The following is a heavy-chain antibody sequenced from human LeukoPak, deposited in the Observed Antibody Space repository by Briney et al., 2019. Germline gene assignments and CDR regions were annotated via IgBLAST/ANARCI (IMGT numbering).Heavy chain of an antibody. CDR3: ARDHYHGVGWFDP. D-gene: IGHD3-10*01. V-gene: IGHV3-7*01. CDR2: IKQDESEK. CDR1: EFTFSTYW. Sequence: PGGSLRLSCAASEFTFSTYWMTWVRQAPGKGLEWVANIKQDESEKFYVDSVTGRFTISRDNAKNSLYLQMDSLRAEDTAVYYCARDHYHGVGWFDPWGQGTLVTVS. J-gene: IGHJ5*02.